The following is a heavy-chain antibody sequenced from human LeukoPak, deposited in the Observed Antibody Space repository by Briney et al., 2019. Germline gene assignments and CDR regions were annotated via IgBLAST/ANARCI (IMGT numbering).Heavy chain of an antibody. V-gene: IGHV3-7*01. J-gene: IGHJ4*02. CDR3: AREGYDSSGYYPTDY. CDR1: GFTFSSYW. Sequence: VGSLRLSCAASGFTFSSYWMSWVRQAPGKGLEWVANIKQGGSEKYYVDSVKGRFTISRDNAKNSLYLQMNSLRAEDTAVYYCAREGYDSSGYYPTDYWGQGTLVTVSS. CDR2: IKQGGSEK. D-gene: IGHD3-22*01.